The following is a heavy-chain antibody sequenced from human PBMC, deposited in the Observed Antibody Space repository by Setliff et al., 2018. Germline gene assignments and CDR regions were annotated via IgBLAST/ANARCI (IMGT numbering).Heavy chain of an antibody. CDR3: ARGGTFRYFDY. CDR1: GGAVSGDY. D-gene: IGHD5-12*01. V-gene: IGHV4-4*07. Sequence: SETLSLTCSVSGGAVSGDYWTWIRQPPGKGLECIGRIYTDGSTKYNPSLNSRVTLLIDTAKNQISLRLSSVTAADTAVYFCARGGTFRYFDYWGQGTPVTVSS. J-gene: IGHJ4*02. CDR2: IYTDGST.